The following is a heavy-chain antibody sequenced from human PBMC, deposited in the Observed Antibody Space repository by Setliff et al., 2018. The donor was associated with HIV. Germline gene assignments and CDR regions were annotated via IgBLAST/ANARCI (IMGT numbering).Heavy chain of an antibody. Sequence: LRLSCAASGFTVSRKYMSWVRQAPGKGLEWVSTIYSDDTIYYTDSVKGRFTISRDNSKNTLYLQLNSLRAEDTAVYYCARADYNFWGGYYFDYWGQGTLVTVSS. J-gene: IGHJ4*02. CDR3: ARADYNFWGGYYFDY. CDR1: GFTVSRKY. D-gene: IGHD3-3*01. V-gene: IGHV3-53*01. CDR2: IYSDDTI.